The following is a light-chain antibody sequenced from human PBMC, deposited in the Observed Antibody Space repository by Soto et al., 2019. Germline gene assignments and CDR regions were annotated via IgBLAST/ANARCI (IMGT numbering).Light chain of an antibody. Sequence: DIQMTQSPSSLSASVGDRVTITCRASQGISNYLAWYQQKPGKVPKLLIYAASTLQSGVPSRFSGSGSGTDFTLTITSLQPEDVATYSCQEYTSALTFGPGTKVDIK. CDR3: QEYTSALT. CDR1: QGISNY. J-gene: IGKJ3*01. V-gene: IGKV1-27*01. CDR2: AAS.